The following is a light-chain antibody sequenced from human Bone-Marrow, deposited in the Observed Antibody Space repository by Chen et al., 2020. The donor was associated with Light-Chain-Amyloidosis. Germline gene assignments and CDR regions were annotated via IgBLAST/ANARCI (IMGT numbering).Light chain of an antibody. J-gene: IGLJ3*02. CDR3: SSYTSSSTWV. CDR2: DVR. V-gene: IGLV2-14*03. CDR1: SSDVGGYDY. Sequence: QSALTQPASVSASPGQSITIYCTGSSSDVGGYDYVSWYQQHPGKAPKLLIYDVRIRPSGVSNRFSGSKSGNTASLAISGLLTEDEADYYCSSYTSSSTWVFGGGTKLTVL.